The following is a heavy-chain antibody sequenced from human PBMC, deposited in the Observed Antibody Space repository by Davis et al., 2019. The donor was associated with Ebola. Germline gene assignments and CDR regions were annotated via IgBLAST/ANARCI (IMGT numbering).Heavy chain of an antibody. CDR3: ARDSGLRFLEWSDAFDI. D-gene: IGHD3-3*01. CDR2: INPHNGNT. V-gene: IGHV1-18*04. Sequence: AASVKVSCKASGYTFTSYGISWVRQAPGQGLEWMGWINPHNGNTNYAQKLQGRVTMTTDTSTSTAYMELRSLRSDDTAVYYCARDSGLRFLEWSDAFDIWGQGTMVTVSS. CDR1: GYTFTSYG. J-gene: IGHJ3*02.